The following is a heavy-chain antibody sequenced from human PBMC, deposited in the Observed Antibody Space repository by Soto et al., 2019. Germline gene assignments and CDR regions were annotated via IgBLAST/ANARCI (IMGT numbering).Heavy chain of an antibody. CDR2: ISGSGGST. V-gene: IGHV3-23*01. D-gene: IGHD7-27*01. J-gene: IGHJ4*02. Sequence: GGSLRLSCEASGFTFSSYAMSWVRQAPGKGLEWVSAISGSGGSTYYADSVKGRFTISRDNSKNTLYLQMNSLRAEDTAVYYCAKDQGPNWAFDYWGQGTLVTVSS. CDR3: AKDQGPNWAFDY. CDR1: GFTFSSYA.